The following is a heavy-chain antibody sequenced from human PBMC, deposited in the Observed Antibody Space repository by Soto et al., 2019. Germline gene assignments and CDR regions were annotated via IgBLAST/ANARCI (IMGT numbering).Heavy chain of an antibody. D-gene: IGHD6-6*01. V-gene: IGHV1-69*12. CDR1: GGTFSSYA. J-gene: IGHJ3*02. CDR2: IIPIFGTA. Sequence: QVQLVQSGAEVKKPGSSVKVSCKASGGTFSSYAISWVQQAPGQGLEWMGGIIPIFGTANYAQKFQGRVTITADESTSSAYMELSSLRSEDTAVYYCARGRRRYSSSTDAFDIWGQGTMVTVSS. CDR3: ARGRRRYSSSTDAFDI.